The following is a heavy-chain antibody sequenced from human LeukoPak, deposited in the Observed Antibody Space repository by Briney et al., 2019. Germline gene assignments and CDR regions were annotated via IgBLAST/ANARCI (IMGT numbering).Heavy chain of an antibody. CDR3: AKDDPDCGGDCYDGYFDY. J-gene: IGHJ4*02. V-gene: IGHV3-23*01. Sequence: PGGSLRLSCAASGFNLSSYAMSWVRQATGEGLEGGSAISGSGGSTHYADSVKGRFTISRDNSKNTLYLQMNSLRAEDTAVYYCAKDDPDCGGDCYDGYFDYWGQGTLVTVSS. CDR2: ISGSGGST. CDR1: GFNLSSYA. D-gene: IGHD2-21*02.